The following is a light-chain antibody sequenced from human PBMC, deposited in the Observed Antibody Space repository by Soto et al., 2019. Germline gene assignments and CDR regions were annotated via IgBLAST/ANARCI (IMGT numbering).Light chain of an antibody. CDR3: SSYTSSSTLV. CDR1: SSDVGGYNY. Sequence: QSALTQPASVSGSPGQSITISCTGTSSDVGGYNYVSWYQQHPGKAPKLMIYEVSNRPSGVSNRFSGSKSGNTASLTISGLQAEDVADYYCSSYTSSSTLVFGGGTKVTV. CDR2: EVS. V-gene: IGLV2-14*01. J-gene: IGLJ2*01.